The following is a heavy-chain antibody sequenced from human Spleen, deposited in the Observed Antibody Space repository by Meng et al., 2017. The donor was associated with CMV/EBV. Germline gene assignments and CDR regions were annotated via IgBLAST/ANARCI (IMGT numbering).Heavy chain of an antibody. CDR1: GYSFTGHY. Sequence: ASVKVSCKASGYSFTGHYIHWVRQAPGQGLEWMGWIHPKSGGTNYAQKFQGRVTITADKSTSISYMELSSLRSDDTAVYYCVRLDCTSDSCFAGGTDYWGQGTLVTVSS. V-gene: IGHV1-2*02. CDR2: IHPKSGGT. D-gene: IGHD2-8*02. J-gene: IGHJ4*02. CDR3: VRLDCTSDSCFAGGTDY.